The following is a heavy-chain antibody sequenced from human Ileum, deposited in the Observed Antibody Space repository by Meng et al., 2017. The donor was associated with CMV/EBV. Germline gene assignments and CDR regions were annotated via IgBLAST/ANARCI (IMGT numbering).Heavy chain of an antibody. J-gene: IGHJ4*02. CDR3: ATCWGSISCSSYYFDY. Sequence: GESLKISCAASGFTFSSYWMSWVRQAPGKGLEWVANIKQDGSEKYYVDSVKGRFTISSDNAKNSLYLQMNSLRAEDTAVYYCATCWGSISCSSYYFDYWGQGALVTVSS. CDR2: IKQDGSEK. CDR1: GFTFSSYW. V-gene: IGHV3-7*01. D-gene: IGHD2-2*01.